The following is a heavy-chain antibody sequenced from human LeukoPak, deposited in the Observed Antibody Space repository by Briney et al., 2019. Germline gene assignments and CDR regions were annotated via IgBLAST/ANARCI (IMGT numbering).Heavy chain of an antibody. CDR1: GDRFTSYW. CDR2: IFPGDSDT. CDR3: ARRPLHSQNWLAP. J-gene: IGHJ5*02. Sequence: PGESLKISCKCYGDRFTSYWVAWVRRMPGKGLEWMGIIFPGDSDTRYSPSIQGQVTISVDTSISTAYLLWSSLKASDTAIYYCARRPLHSQNWLAPWGQGTLVTVSS. V-gene: IGHV5-51*01.